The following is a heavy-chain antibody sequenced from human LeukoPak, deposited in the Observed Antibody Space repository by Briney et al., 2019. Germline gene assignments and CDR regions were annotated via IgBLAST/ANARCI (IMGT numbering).Heavy chain of an antibody. D-gene: IGHD1-26*01. CDR3: AKALVGASYTRGAFDV. Sequence: GGSLRLSCAAYGFTFSSYDMHWVRQATGKGLEWVSAIGTAGDTYYPGSVKGRFTISRDNSKNTLYVQMNSLRAEDTAIYYCAKALVGASYTRGAFDVWGQGTMVTVSS. J-gene: IGHJ3*01. CDR2: IGTAGDT. CDR1: GFTFSSYD. V-gene: IGHV3-13*01.